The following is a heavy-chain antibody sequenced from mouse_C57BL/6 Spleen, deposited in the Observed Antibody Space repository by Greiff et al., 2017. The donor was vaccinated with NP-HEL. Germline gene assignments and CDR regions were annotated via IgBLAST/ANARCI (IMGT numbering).Heavy chain of an antibody. CDR1: GYTFTSYW. V-gene: IGHV1-69*01. Sequence: QVQLQQPGAELVMPGASVKLSCKASGYTFTSYWMHWVKQRPGQGLEWIGEIDPSDSYTNYNQKFKGKSTLTVDESSSTAYMQLSSLTSEDSAVYYCARPDGYPYWYFDVWGTGTTVTVSS. CDR3: ARPDGYPYWYFDV. D-gene: IGHD2-3*01. J-gene: IGHJ1*03. CDR2: IDPSDSYT.